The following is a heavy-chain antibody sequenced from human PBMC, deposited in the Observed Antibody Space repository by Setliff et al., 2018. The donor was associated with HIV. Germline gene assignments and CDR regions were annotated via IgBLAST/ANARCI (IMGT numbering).Heavy chain of an antibody. V-gene: IGHV3-23*01. D-gene: IGHD2-2*01. CDR1: GFIFSSYA. CDR3: ARPTYCSSTSCRRYAMDV. Sequence: GGSLRLSCAASGFIFSSYAMSWVRQAPGKGLEWVSAISGSGANTYYADSVRGRFTISRDNSKNTLSLQMDSLTTEDTAVYYRARPTYCSSTSCRRYAMDVWGQGTTVTVSS. CDR2: ISGSGANT. J-gene: IGHJ6*02.